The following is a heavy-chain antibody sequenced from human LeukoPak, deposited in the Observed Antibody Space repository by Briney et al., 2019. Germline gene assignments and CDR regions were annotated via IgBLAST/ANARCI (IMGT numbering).Heavy chain of an antibody. D-gene: IGHD2/OR15-2a*01. CDR1: DYSISNAYY. CDR3: ARQADVPSSIGYFDF. Sequence: PSETLSLTCAVSDYSISNAYYWGWIRQPPEKGLEWFGIISHGGSTHYNASLKSRVTISLEASKNQFSLRLSSVTAADTAVYYCARQADVPSSIGYFDFWGQGAPVTVSS. V-gene: IGHV4-38-2*01. J-gene: IGHJ4*02. CDR2: ISHGGST.